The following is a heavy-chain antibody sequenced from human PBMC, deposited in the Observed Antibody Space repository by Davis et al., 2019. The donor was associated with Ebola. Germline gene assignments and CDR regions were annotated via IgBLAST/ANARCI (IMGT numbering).Heavy chain of an antibody. V-gene: IGHV3-30*03. CDR3: ARDRILDY. CDR1: GFTFSRYG. Sequence: WGSLRLSCAASGFTFSRYGLPRFRQGPGQGLEWVAVISYDGSNKYYADSVKGRFTISRDNSKNTLYLQMNSLRAEDTAVYYCARDRILDYWGQGTLVTVSS. CDR2: ISYDGSNK. J-gene: IGHJ4*02. D-gene: IGHD2-15*01.